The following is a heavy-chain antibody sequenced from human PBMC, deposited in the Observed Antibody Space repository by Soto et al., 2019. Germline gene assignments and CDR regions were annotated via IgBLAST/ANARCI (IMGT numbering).Heavy chain of an antibody. Sequence: PGGSLRLSCAASGLTFSRYEMNWVRQAPGKGLEWIAFIHGSATTMFYGDSVKGRFTISRDNAKNSLYLQLNSLSAEDTAVYYCATRSGGGGAFDFWGQGTMVTVSS. CDR3: ATRSGGGGAFDF. J-gene: IGHJ3*01. CDR1: GLTFSRYE. CDR2: IHGSATTM. V-gene: IGHV3-48*03. D-gene: IGHD3-10*01.